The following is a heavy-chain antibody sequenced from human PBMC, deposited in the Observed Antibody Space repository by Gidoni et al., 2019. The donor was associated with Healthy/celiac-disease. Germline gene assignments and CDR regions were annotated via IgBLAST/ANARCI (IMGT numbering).Heavy chain of an antibody. CDR2: IYTSGST. Sequence: QVQLQESGPGLVKPSQTLSLTCTVSGGSISSGSYYWSWIRQPAGKGLEWIGRIYTSGSTNYNPSLKSRVTISVDTSKNQFSLKLSSVTAADTAVYYCARDEVLRHWYFDLWGRGTLVTVSS. J-gene: IGHJ2*01. CDR1: GGSISSGSYY. CDR3: ARDEVLRHWYFDL. V-gene: IGHV4-61*02. D-gene: IGHD4-17*01.